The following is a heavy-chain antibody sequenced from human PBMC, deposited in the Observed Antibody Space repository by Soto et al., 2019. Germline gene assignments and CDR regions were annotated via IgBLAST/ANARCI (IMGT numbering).Heavy chain of an antibody. J-gene: IGHJ5*02. CDR3: ARANPFRRIPNAGGWSSRWFAP. CDR2: INHSGST. D-gene: IGHD6-19*01. V-gene: IGHV4-34*01. Sequence: SETLSLTCAVYGGSFSGYYWSWIRQPPGKGLEWIGEINHSGSTNYNPSLKSRVTISVDTSKNQFSLKLSSVTAADTAVYYCARANPFRRIPNAGGWSSRWFAPGGQGPLVTVPS. CDR1: GGSFSGYY.